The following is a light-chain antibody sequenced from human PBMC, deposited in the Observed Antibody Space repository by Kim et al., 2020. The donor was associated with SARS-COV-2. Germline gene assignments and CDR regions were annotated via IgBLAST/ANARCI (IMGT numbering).Light chain of an antibody. CDR2: GAS. Sequence: EIVMTQSPATLSVSRGERATLSCRASQSVRSNLAWYQQKPSQAPRLLIYGASTRATGIPARFSGSGSGTEFTLTISSLQSEDFAVYYCQQYTNWPPEYTFGQGTKLEI. V-gene: IGKV3-15*01. J-gene: IGKJ2*01. CDR1: QSVRSN. CDR3: QQYTNWPPEYT.